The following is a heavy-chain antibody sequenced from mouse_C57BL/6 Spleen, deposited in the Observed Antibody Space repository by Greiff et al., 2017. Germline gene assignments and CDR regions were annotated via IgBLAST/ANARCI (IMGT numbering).Heavy chain of an antibody. CDR2: ISSGGSYT. CDR3: AQYYYGSSGYYAMDY. CDR1: GFTFSSYG. Sequence: EVQVVESGGDLVKPGGSLKLSCAASGFTFSSYGMSWVRQTPDTRLEWVATISSGGSYTYYPDSVKGRFTISRDNAKNTLYMQMSSLKSKDTAMEYCAQYYYGSSGYYAMDYWGQGTSVTVSS. J-gene: IGHJ4*01. V-gene: IGHV5-6*01. D-gene: IGHD1-1*01.